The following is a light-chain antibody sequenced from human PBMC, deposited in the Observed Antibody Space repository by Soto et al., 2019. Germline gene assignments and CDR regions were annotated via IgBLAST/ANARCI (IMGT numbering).Light chain of an antibody. J-gene: IGKJ3*01. V-gene: IGKV1-5*03. CDR1: QTISSW. CDR3: QHYNSLSS. CDR2: RAS. Sequence: DIQMTQSPSTLSGSVGDRVTITCRASQTISSWLAWYQQKPGKAPKLLIYRASTLKSGVPSRFSGSGSGTEFTLTISSLQPDDFATYYCQHYNSLSSFGPGTKVDIK.